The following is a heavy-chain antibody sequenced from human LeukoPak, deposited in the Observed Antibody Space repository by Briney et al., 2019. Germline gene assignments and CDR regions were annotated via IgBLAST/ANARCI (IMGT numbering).Heavy chain of an antibody. V-gene: IGHV3-20*04. D-gene: IGHD3-16*01. CDR2: INWNGGST. CDR1: GFTFGDYG. J-gene: IGHJ4*02. CDR3: ARALRRYKYDYPSPDY. Sequence: GGSLRLSCAASGFTFGDYGMSWVRQAPGKGLEWVSGINWNGGSTGYADSVEGRFTISRDNAKNSQYLQMNSLRAEDTALYYCARALRRYKYDYPSPDYWGQGTLVTVSS.